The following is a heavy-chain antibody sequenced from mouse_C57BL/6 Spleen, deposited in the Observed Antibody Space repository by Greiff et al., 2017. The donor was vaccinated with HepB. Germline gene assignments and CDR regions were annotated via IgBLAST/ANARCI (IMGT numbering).Heavy chain of an antibody. Sequence: EVKLEESGGGSVQPGGSMKLSCVASGFTFSNYWMNWVRQSPEKGLEWVAQIRLKSDNYATHYAESVKGRFTIARDESKSSVYLQMNNLRAEDTGMKYRTEDSKNSMDYWGQGTSVTVAS. J-gene: IGHJ4*01. CDR2: IRLKSDNYAT. V-gene: IGHV6-3*01. CDR3: TEDSKNSMDY. CDR1: GFTFSNYW. D-gene: IGHD2-5*01.